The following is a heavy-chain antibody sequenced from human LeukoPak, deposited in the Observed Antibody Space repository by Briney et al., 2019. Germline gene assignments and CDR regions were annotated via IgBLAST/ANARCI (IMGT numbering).Heavy chain of an antibody. D-gene: IGHD3-10*01. V-gene: IGHV3-23*01. CDR1: GFTFSSYA. CDR2: ISPSGDIT. J-gene: IGHJ4*02. Sequence: GGSLRLSCAASGFTFSSYAMSWVRQAPGKGLDWVSAISPSGDITYYADSVKGRFTISRDNSKNTLYLEVISLTAEDTAVYYCAKDDAWLRFGEWSQGTLVTVSS. CDR3: AKDDAWLRFGE.